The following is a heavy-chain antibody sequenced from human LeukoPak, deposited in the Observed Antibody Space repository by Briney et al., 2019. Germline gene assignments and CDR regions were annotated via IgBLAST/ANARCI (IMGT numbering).Heavy chain of an antibody. CDR3: ARGGKPQCSGGSCYDY. Sequence: GASVKVSCKASGATFSSYAISWVRHAPGQGLEWMGGFIPILGIANYAQKFQGRVTITADKSTSTAYMELSSLRSEDTAVYYCARGGKPQCSGGSCYDYWGQGTLVTVSS. CDR1: GATFSSYA. CDR2: FIPILGIA. V-gene: IGHV1-69*10. D-gene: IGHD2-15*01. J-gene: IGHJ4*02.